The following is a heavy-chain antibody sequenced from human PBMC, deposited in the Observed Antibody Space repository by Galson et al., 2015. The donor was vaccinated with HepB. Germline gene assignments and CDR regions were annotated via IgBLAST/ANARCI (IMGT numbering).Heavy chain of an antibody. V-gene: IGHV3-48*02. J-gene: IGHJ2*01. CDR2: NSSTGTTI. D-gene: IGHD3-10*01. Sequence: SPRHSCAAAEFTFGTYTKNWFPQAPGKGLESASYNSSTGTTIYSDDSQTGRFTVSRDNAQNALNLQTNSLRDEDTAVYYCARVFFGSGNSPASWYFDLWGRGTLVTVSS. CDR1: EFTFGTYT. CDR3: ARVFFGSGNSPASWYFDL.